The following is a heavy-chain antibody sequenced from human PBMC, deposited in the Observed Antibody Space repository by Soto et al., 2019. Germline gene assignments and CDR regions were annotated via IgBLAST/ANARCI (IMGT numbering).Heavy chain of an antibody. J-gene: IGHJ4*02. V-gene: IGHV3-7*01. CDR3: AREGYGSGTQFDY. CDR2: IKRDGSDT. D-gene: IGHD3-10*01. CDR1: GFSFSSYS. Sequence: GGSLRLSCTASGFSFSSYSMSWVRQAPGKGLEWVAKIKRDGSDTYYVESLKGRFTISRDTAKKSLYLQMNSLRAEDTAVYYCAREGYGSGTQFDYWGQGTLVTVSS.